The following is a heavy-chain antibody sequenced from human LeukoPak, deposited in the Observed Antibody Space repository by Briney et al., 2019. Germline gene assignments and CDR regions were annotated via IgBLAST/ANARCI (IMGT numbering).Heavy chain of an antibody. CDR2: ISYDGSNK. CDR3: ARVGWLQSLYYGMDV. Sequence: GGSLRLSCAASGFTFSSYWMHWVRQAPGKGLEWVAVISYDGSNKYYADSVKGRFTISRDNSKNTLYLQMNSLRAEDTAVYYCARVGWLQSLYYGMDVWGQGTTVTVSS. D-gene: IGHD5-24*01. J-gene: IGHJ6*02. V-gene: IGHV3-30-3*01. CDR1: GFTFSSYW.